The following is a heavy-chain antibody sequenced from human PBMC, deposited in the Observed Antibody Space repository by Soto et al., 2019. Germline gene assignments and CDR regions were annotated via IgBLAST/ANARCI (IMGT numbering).Heavy chain of an antibody. CDR3: ARDQDVVVVAAYYYYGMDV. J-gene: IGHJ6*02. CDR1: GFIFSSYG. V-gene: IGHV3-33*01. D-gene: IGHD2-15*01. Sequence: QVQLVESGGGVVQPGRSLRLSCVASGFIFSSYGMHWVRQAPGKGLEWVAFIWYDGSNKYYADSVKGRFTIFRDNSKNTLYLQMNSLRAEDTAVYDCARDQDVVVVAAYYYYGMDVWGQGTTVTVSS. CDR2: IWYDGSNK.